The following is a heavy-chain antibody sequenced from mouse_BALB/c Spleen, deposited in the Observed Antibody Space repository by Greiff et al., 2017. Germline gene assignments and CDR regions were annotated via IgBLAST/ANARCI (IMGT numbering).Heavy chain of an antibody. D-gene: IGHD2-1*01. CDR1: GYTFTSYW. V-gene: IGHV1S22*01. CDR2: IYPGSGST. CDR3: TRSGNPYYFDY. J-gene: IGHJ2*01. Sequence: LQHPGSELVRPGASVKLSCKASGYTFTSYWMHWVKQRPGQGLEWIGNIYPGSGSTNYDEKFKSKATLTVDTSSSTAYMQLSSLTSEDSAVYYCTRSGNPYYFDYWGQGTTLTVSS.